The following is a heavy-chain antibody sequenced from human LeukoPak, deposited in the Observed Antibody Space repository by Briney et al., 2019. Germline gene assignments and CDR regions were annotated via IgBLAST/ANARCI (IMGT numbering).Heavy chain of an antibody. V-gene: IGHV4-59*01. Sequence: PSETLSLTCTVSGGSIGSYYWNWIRQPPGKGLEWIGYIYYTGSTEYHPSLKSRVTISLDTSKNQFSLKLTSVTAADTAVYYCARVYQSAEYYFDYWGQGNLVSVSS. CDR2: IYYTGST. D-gene: IGHD2-2*01. J-gene: IGHJ4*02. CDR3: ARVYQSAEYYFDY. CDR1: GGSIGSYY.